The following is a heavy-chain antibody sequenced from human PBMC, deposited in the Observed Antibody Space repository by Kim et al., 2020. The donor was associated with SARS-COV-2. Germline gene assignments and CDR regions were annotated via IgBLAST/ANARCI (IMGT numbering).Heavy chain of an antibody. CDR2: IKSKTDGGTT. CDR3: TTPIYFGESIYYYYGMDV. V-gene: IGHV3-15*01. D-gene: IGHD3-10*01. Sequence: GGSLRLSCAASGFTFSNAWMSWVRQAPGKGLEWVGRIKSKTDGGTTDYAAPVKGRFTISRDDSKNTLYLQMNSLKTEDTAVYYCTTPIYFGESIYYYYGMDVWGQGTTVTVSS. J-gene: IGHJ6*02. CDR1: GFTFSNAW.